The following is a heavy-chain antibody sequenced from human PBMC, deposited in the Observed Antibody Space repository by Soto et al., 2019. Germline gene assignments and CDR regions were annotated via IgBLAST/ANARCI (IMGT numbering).Heavy chain of an antibody. CDR1: GITISIYW. J-gene: IGHJ4*02. CDR2: IKRAGSEK. CDR3: ARENYDSSGSRFDY. V-gene: IGHV3-7*01. Sequence: GGSLRLSGAASGITISIYWMSWVRQSPGKVLEWVANIKRAGSEKYYVDSVRGRFTISRDNAKNSRYQQMNSLRAEDTAVYYCARENYDSSGSRFDYWGQGTLVTVSS. D-gene: IGHD3-22*01.